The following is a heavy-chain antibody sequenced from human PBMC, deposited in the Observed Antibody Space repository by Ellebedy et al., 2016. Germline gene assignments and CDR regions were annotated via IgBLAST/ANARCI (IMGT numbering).Heavy chain of an antibody. J-gene: IGHJ4*02. CDR2: IYGYGTT. CDR3: ATASHSSRSSWSRGIDY. Sequence: GGSLRLSCAASGFTVSSNYMTWVRQVPGKGLDWVSVIYGYGTTFYADSVKCRFTISRDNSKNTVYLQMNSLGAEDTSVYYFATASHSSRSSWSRGIDYWGQGTLVTVSS. V-gene: IGHV3-53*01. D-gene: IGHD6-13*01. CDR1: GFTVSSNY.